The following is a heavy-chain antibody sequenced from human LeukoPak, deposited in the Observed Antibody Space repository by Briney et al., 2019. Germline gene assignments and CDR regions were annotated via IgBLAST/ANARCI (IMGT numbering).Heavy chain of an antibody. CDR2: IKEDGSEK. CDR1: GFTFTSYF. Sequence: HPGGSQRLSCAASGFTFTSYFMGWVRQAPGKGLEWVANIKEDGSEKYYADSVRGRFTISRDNAENSVSLQMNSLTVEDTAVYYCAGESYDILTGYYKFDYWGQGTLVTVSS. J-gene: IGHJ4*02. V-gene: IGHV3-7*01. D-gene: IGHD3-9*01. CDR3: AGESYDILTGYYKFDY.